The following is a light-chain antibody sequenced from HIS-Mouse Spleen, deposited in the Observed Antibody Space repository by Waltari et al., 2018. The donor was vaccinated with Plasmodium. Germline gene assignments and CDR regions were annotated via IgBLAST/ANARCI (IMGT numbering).Light chain of an antibody. J-gene: IGLJ2*01. V-gene: IGLV3-19*01. CDR1: SLRSYK. Sequence: SSKLTQDPAVYVALGQTVRNTCQGDSLRSYKASWYQQKPGQAPVLVIYGKNNRPSGIPERFTGSSSGNTASLTITGAQAEDEADYYCNSRDSSGNHLGVVFGGGTKLTVL. CDR2: GKN. CDR3: NSRDSSGNHLGVV.